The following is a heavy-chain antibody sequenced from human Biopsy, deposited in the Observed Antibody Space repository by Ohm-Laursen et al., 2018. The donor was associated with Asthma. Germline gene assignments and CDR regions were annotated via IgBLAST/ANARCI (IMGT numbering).Heavy chain of an antibody. CDR2: ISYDGSNQ. CDR1: GFTFSDSA. D-gene: IGHD3-10*01. CDR3: ARGRLVWGDYYDVDV. Sequence: SLSLSCTASGFTFSDSAVHWVCQAPGQGLAWVATISYDGSNQYYADSVKGRFTISRDNSKNTLFLQMGCLRAEDAAVYYCARGRLVWGDYYDVDVWGHGTTVTVSS. V-gene: IGHV3-30-3*01. J-gene: IGHJ6*02.